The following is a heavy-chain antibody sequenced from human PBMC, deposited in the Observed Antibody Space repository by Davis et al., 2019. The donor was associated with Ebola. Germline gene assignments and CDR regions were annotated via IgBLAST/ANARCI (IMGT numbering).Heavy chain of an antibody. CDR1: GFTFSSYA. CDR2: ISYDGSNE. J-gene: IGHJ4*02. Sequence: GESLKISCAASGFTFSSYAMHWVRQAPGKGLEWVAIISYDGSNEYYADSVKGRFTISRDNSKNTLYLQMNSLRAEDTAVYYCARDRVVAAFDYWGQGTLVTVSS. CDR3: ARDRVVAAFDY. V-gene: IGHV3-30*04. D-gene: IGHD2-15*01.